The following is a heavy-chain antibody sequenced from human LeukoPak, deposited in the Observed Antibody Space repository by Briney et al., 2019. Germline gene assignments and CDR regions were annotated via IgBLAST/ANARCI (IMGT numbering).Heavy chain of an antibody. Sequence: ETLSLTCAVYGGSFSGYYWSWIRQAPGKGLEWVSSISSSSSYIYYADSVKGRFTISRDNAKNSLYLQMNSLRAEDTAVYYCARDFQGSHDYGDFGATYNWFDPWGQGTLVTVSS. CDR2: ISSSSSYI. D-gene: IGHD4-17*01. CDR3: ARDFQGSHDYGDFGATYNWFDP. CDR1: GGSFSGYY. V-gene: IGHV3-21*01. J-gene: IGHJ5*02.